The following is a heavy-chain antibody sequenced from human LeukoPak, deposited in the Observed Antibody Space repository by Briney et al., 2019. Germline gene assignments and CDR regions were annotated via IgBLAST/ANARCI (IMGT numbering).Heavy chain of an antibody. CDR3: ASFYYGSGSPSSLTDY. CDR2: MYYSGST. D-gene: IGHD3-10*01. V-gene: IGHV4-31*03. CDR1: GVSISSGGYY. Sequence: SQTLSLTCTVSGVSISSGGYYWSWIRQHPGTGLEWIGYMYYSGSTYYNPSPNSRVTISVDTSKNHFSLKLSSVTAADTAVYYCASFYYGSGSPSSLTDYWGQGTLVTVSS. J-gene: IGHJ4*02.